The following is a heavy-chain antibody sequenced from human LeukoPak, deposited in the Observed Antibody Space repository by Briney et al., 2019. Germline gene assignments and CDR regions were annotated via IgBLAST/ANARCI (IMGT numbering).Heavy chain of an antibody. J-gene: IGHJ4*02. Sequence: QAGGSLRFSCAASGFTFSSYWMSWVRQAPGKGLEWVANIKQDGSEKYYVDSVKGRFTISRDNAKNSLYLQMNSLRAEDTAVYYCARESPDIVLMVYALYYFDYWGQGTLVTVSS. D-gene: IGHD2-8*01. CDR1: GFTFSSYW. V-gene: IGHV3-7*01. CDR2: IKQDGSEK. CDR3: ARESPDIVLMVYALYYFDY.